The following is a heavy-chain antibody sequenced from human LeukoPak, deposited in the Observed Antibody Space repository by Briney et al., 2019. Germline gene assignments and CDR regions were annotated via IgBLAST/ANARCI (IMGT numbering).Heavy chain of an antibody. J-gene: IGHJ5*02. CDR3: AMGLYDFCSARIRGNWFDP. CDR2: ICQSGST. CDR1: GYSMSRGWY. V-gene: IGHV4-38-2*01. D-gene: IGHD3-3*01. Sequence: PSETLSLACAVAGYSMSRGWYWGWMRATPGKGLERIGIICQSGSTDYNPSLKSRVTISVDTSKSQFSLNLSSVTAADTAVYYCAMGLYDFCSARIRGNWFDPWGQGTLVTVSS.